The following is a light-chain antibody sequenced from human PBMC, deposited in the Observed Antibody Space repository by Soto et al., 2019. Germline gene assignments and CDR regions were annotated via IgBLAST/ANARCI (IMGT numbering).Light chain of an antibody. J-gene: IGLJ3*02. CDR3: CLYTASYAV. CDR1: SSDVGGFDF. CDR2: DVS. Sequence: QSALTQPRSVSGSPGQSVAISCTATSSDVGGFDFVSWYQQHPGTAPKLVIYDVSKRPSGVPDRVDGFRSGDTASLTICGLQAEDEADYYCCLYTASYAVFGGGTKLTVL. V-gene: IGLV2-11*01.